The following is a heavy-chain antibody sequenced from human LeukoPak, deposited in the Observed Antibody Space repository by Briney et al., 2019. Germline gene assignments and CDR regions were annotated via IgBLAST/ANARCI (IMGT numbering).Heavy chain of an antibody. CDR3: ASQDYSSSSRPVYYYGMDV. V-gene: IGHV1-69*04. CDR2: IIPILGIA. J-gene: IGHJ6*02. CDR1: GGTFSSYA. Sequence: SVTVSCKASGGTFSSYAINWVRQAPGQGLEWMGRIIPILGIANYAQKFQGRVTITADKSTSTAYMELSSLRSEDTAVYYCASQDYSSSSRPVYYYGMDVWGQGTTVTVSS. D-gene: IGHD6-6*01.